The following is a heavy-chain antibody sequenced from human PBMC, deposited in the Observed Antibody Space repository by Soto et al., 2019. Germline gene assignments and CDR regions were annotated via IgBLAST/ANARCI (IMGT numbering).Heavy chain of an antibody. CDR2: IYYSGST. J-gene: IGHJ4*02. CDR3: ARLRGRGYCSSTSCLYFDY. D-gene: IGHD2-2*01. CDR1: GGSISSSSYY. V-gene: IGHV4-39*01. Sequence: SETLSLTCTVSGGSISSSSYYWGWIRQPPGKGLEWIGSIYYSGSTYYNPSLKSRVTISVDTSKNQFSLKLSSVTAADTAVYYCARLRGRGYCSSTSCLYFDYWGQGTLVTVSS.